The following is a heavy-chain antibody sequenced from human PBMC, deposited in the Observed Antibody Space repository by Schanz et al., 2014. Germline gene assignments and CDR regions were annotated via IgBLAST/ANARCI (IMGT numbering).Heavy chain of an antibody. CDR1: GYTFTSYG. J-gene: IGHJ4*02. CDR3: ARDQSPYTNSSDVRYFDY. D-gene: IGHD6-6*01. V-gene: IGHV1-18*01. CDR2: ISPYNGNT. Sequence: QVQLVQSGAEVKKPGASVKVSCKASGYTFTSYGISWVRQAPGQGLEWMGWISPYNGNTNYAQKRQGTVTMTADTSTSTAYMDLRSLRSDDTAVYYCARDQSPYTNSSDVRYFDYWGQGSLVTVSS.